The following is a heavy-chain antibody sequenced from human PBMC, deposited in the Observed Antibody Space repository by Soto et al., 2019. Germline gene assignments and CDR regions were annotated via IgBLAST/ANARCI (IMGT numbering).Heavy chain of an antibody. CDR3: ARVSSIAAAGTGDLNY. V-gene: IGHV3-74*01. CDR2: INGDGSST. D-gene: IGHD6-13*01. CDR1: GFTFSSYW. J-gene: IGHJ4*02. Sequence: PGGSLRLSCAASGFTFSSYWMHWVRQAPGKGLVWVSRINGDGSSTTYADSVKGRFTISRDNAKNTLYLQMNSLRAEDTAVYYCARVSSIAAAGTGDLNYWGQGTLVTVSS.